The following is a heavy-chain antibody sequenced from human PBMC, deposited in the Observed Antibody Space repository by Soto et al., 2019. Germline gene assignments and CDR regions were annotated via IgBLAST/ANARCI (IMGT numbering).Heavy chain of an antibody. Sequence: GESLKISCKGSGYSFISYWIGWVRQMPGKGLEWMGIIYPGDSDTRYSPSFQGQVTISADKSISTAYLQWSSLKASDTAMYYCARLWGGRGYYYYGMDVWGQGTTVTVSS. J-gene: IGHJ6*02. CDR3: ARLWGGRGYYYYGMDV. CDR2: IYPGDSDT. CDR1: GYSFISYW. D-gene: IGHD3-3*01. V-gene: IGHV5-51*01.